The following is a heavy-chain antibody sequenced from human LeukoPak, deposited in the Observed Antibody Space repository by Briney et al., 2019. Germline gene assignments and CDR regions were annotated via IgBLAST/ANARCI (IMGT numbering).Heavy chain of an antibody. J-gene: IGHJ3*02. V-gene: IGHV1-69*13. D-gene: IGHD1-14*01. CDR3: AGEGSGGAFDI. CDR1: GGTFSSYA. CDR2: IIPIFGTA. Sequence: ASVKVSCKASGGTFSSYAISWVRQAPGQGLEWMGGIIPIFGTANYAQKFQGRVTITADESTSTAYMELGSLRSEDTAVYYCAGEGSGGAFDIWGQRTMVTVSS.